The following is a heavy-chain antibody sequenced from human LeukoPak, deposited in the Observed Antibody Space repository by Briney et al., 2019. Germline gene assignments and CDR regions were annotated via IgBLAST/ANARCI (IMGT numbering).Heavy chain of an antibody. D-gene: IGHD2-2*01. CDR2: IYYSGST. CDR1: GGSVSSGGHY. J-gene: IGHJ4*02. Sequence: SETLSLTCTVSGGSVSSGGHYWSWIRQHPGTGLEWIGYIYYSGSTYYNPSLKSRITISVDTSKNQFSLKLSSVTAADTAVYYCANSAGVVLVPAAITYWGQGTLVTVSS. CDR3: ANSAGVVLVPAAITY. V-gene: IGHV4-31*03.